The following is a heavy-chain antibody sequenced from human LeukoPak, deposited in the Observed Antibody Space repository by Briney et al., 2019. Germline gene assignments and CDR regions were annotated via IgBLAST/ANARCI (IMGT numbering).Heavy chain of an antibody. CDR3: ARVAIDYDFWSGYPPYYFDY. CDR1: GGSISSYY. V-gene: IGHV4-59*01. Sequence: SETLSLTCTVSGGSISSYYWSWIRQPPGKGLEWIGYIYYSGSTNYNPSLKSRVTISVDTSKNQFSLKLSSVTAADTAVYYCARVAIDYDFWSGYPPYYFDYWGQGTLVTVSS. CDR2: IYYSGST. J-gene: IGHJ4*02. D-gene: IGHD3-3*01.